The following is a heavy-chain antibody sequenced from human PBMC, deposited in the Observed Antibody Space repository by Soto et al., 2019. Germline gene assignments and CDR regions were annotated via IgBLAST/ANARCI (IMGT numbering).Heavy chain of an antibody. D-gene: IGHD2-21*02. CDR3: ARVVGGGNSPHYYGMDV. V-gene: IGHV1-46*01. CDR2: INPSGGST. J-gene: IGHJ6*02. Sequence: ASVKVSCKASGYTFTSYYMHWVRQAPGQGLEWMGIINPSGGSTSYAQKFQGRVTMTRDTSTSTVYMELSSLRSEDTAVYYCARVVGGGNSPHYYGMDVWGQGTTVTV. CDR1: GYTFTSYY.